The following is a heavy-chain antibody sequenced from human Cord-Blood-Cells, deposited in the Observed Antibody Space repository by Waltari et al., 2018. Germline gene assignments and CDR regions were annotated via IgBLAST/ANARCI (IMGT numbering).Heavy chain of an antibody. CDR3: ATVTVGATDGGYYFDY. J-gene: IGHJ4*02. CDR2: FDPEEGET. D-gene: IGHD1-26*01. CDR1: GYTLPELS. Sequence: QVPRVQSGAEVKKPGASVKVSCKVSGYTLPELSLHCVRYAPGKGLEWMGGFDPEEGETIYAQKFQGRVTMTEDTSTDTAYMELSSLRSEDTAVYYCATVTVGATDGGYYFDYWGQGTLVTVSS. V-gene: IGHV1-24*01.